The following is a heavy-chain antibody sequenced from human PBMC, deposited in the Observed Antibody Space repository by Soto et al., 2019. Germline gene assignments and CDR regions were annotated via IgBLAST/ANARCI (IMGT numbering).Heavy chain of an antibody. CDR3: ARGRDILTGYYRGYYYYGMDV. J-gene: IGHJ6*02. CDR1: GGSFSGYY. D-gene: IGHD3-9*01. Sequence: SETLSLTCAVYGGSFSGYYWSWIRQPPGKGLEWIGEINHSGSTNYNPSLKSRVTISVDTSKNQFSLTLSSVTAADTAVYYCARGRDILTGYYRGYYYYGMDVWGQGTTVTVSS. CDR2: INHSGST. V-gene: IGHV4-34*01.